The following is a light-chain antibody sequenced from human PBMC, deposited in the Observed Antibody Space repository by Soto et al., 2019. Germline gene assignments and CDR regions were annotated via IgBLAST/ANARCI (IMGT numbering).Light chain of an antibody. V-gene: IGLV2-8*01. CDR3: SSYAGSDNFVV. CDR2: EVS. Sequence: QSVLTQPPSASGSPGQSVTISCTGTSSDVGGYNYVSWYQQHPGKAPKLMIWEVSKRPSGVPDRFSGSKSGNTASLTVSGLQAEDEADYYCSSYAGSDNFVVFGGGTKVTVL. J-gene: IGLJ3*02. CDR1: SSDVGGYNY.